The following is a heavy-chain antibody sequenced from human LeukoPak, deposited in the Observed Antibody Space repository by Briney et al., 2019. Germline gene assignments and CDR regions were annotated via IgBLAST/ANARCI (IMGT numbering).Heavy chain of an antibody. D-gene: IGHD4-17*01. Sequence: ASVKVSCKASGYTFTSYYMHWVRQAPGQGLGWMGIINPSGGSTSYAQKFQGRVTMTRDASTSTVYVELSSLRSEDTAVYYCARDGETTVTTFPFDYWGQGTLVTVSS. CDR3: ARDGETTVTTFPFDY. CDR2: INPSGGST. J-gene: IGHJ4*02. V-gene: IGHV1-46*01. CDR1: GYTFTSYY.